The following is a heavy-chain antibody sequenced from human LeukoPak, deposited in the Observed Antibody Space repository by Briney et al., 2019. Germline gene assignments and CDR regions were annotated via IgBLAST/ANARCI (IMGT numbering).Heavy chain of an antibody. V-gene: IGHV3-21*01. Sequence: PGGSLRLSCAASAFTFSSYSMNWVRQAPGKGLEWVSSISSSSSYIYYADSVKGRFTISRDNAKNSLYLQMNSLRAEDTAVYYCARNYGSGSYYNFGYWGQGTLVTVSS. CDR2: ISSSSSYI. CDR1: AFTFSSYS. CDR3: ARNYGSGSYYNFGY. J-gene: IGHJ4*02. D-gene: IGHD3-10*01.